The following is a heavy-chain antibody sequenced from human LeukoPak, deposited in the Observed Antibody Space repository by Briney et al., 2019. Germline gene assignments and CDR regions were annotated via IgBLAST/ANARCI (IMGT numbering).Heavy chain of an antibody. CDR2: IKSRTDGGTT. CDR3: TTGSSMIVVVTPPFDY. V-gene: IGHV3-15*01. D-gene: IGHD3-22*01. J-gene: IGHJ4*02. CDR1: RFTFSNAW. Sequence: PGGSLRLSCAASRFTFSNAWMSWVSQAPGKGLEWVGRIKSRTDGGTTDYAAPVKGRFTISRDDSKNTLYLQMNSLKTEDTAVYYCTTGSSMIVVVTPPFDYWGQGTLLTVSS.